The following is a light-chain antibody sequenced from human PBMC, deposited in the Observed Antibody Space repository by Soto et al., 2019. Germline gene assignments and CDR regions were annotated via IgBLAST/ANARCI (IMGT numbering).Light chain of an antibody. CDR1: QSLNNR. CDR2: GAS. Sequence: EVVMTQSPATLSVSPGETATLSCRASQSLNNRLAWYQQKPGQAPRLLIYGASTRATGIPARCSGSGSGTEFTLTISSLQSEDFGVYYCQQYVNWPPLTFGGGTKVEI. J-gene: IGKJ4*01. V-gene: IGKV3-15*01. CDR3: QQYVNWPPLT.